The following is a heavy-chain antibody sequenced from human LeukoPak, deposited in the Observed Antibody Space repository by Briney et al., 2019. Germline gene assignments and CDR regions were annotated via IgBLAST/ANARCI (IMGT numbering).Heavy chain of an antibody. CDR3: AREDSGSQDTTDY. V-gene: IGHV3-66*01. D-gene: IGHD3-10*01. Sequence: GGSLRLSCAASGFTVSSNYMSWVRQAPGKGLEWVSVIYSGGSTYYADSVKGRFTISRDNSKNTLYLQMNSLRAEDTAVYYCAREDSGSQDTTDYWAQGTLVNVSS. J-gene: IGHJ4*02. CDR2: IYSGGST. CDR1: GFTVSSNY.